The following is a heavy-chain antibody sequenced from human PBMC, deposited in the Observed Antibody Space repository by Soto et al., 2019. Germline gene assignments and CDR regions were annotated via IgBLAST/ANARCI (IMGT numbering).Heavy chain of an antibody. CDR3: AREGASGSHIGY. Sequence: QVQLVHSAAEVKKPGSSVKVSCKASGGTFSSYAISWVRQAPGQGLEWMGGIIPIFGTANYAQKFQGRVTITADESTSTAYMELSSLRSEDTAVYYCAREGASGSHIGYWGQGTLVTVSS. CDR1: GGTFSSYA. V-gene: IGHV1-69*01. CDR2: IIPIFGTA. D-gene: IGHD3-22*01. J-gene: IGHJ4*02.